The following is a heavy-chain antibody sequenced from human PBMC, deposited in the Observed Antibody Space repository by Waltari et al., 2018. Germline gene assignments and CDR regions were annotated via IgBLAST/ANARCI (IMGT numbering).Heavy chain of an antibody. CDR2: INTNTGNP. J-gene: IGHJ3*02. D-gene: IGHD1-26*01. V-gene: IGHV7-4-1*02. Sequence: QVQLVQSGSEWKKPGASVKVSCKASGYTFTSYAMNWVRQAPGQGLEWMGWINTNTGNPTYAQGFTGRFVFSLDTSVSTAYLQISSLKAEDTAVYYCARDERVVGATKPGRDAFDIWGQGTMVTVSS. CDR1: GYTFTSYA. CDR3: ARDERVVGATKPGRDAFDI.